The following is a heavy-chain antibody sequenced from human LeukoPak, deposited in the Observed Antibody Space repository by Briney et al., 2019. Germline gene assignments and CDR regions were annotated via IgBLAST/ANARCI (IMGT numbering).Heavy chain of an antibody. CDR2: ISGSGDYI. CDR3: VKDRGIGYSSGWS. CDR1: GFTFSNYA. D-gene: IGHD6-19*01. J-gene: IGHJ4*02. Sequence: GGSLRLSCAASGFTFSNYAMTWVRQAPGKGLEWVSVISGSGDYIYYADSVKGRFTMPRDNSKNTVYLQMNSLRAEDTALYYCVKDRGIGYSSGWSWGQGTLVTVSS. V-gene: IGHV3-23*01.